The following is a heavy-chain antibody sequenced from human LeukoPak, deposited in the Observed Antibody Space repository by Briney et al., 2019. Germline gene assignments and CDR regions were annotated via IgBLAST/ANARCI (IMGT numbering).Heavy chain of an antibody. D-gene: IGHD2-2*01. J-gene: IGHJ6*02. CDR2: ISGSGGST. CDR1: GFTFSSYA. V-gene: IGHV3-23*01. Sequence: GGSLRLSCAASGFTFSSYAMSWVRQAPGKGLEWVSAISGSGGSTYYADSVKGRFTISRDNSKNTLYLQMNSLRAEDTAVYYCAKSSLGATTWGFVVVPAAMWRDYYYGTDVWGQGTTVTVSS. CDR3: AKSSLGATTWGFVVVPAAMWRDYYYGTDV.